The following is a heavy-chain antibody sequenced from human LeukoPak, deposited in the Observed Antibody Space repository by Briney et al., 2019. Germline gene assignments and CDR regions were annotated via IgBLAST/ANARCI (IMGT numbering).Heavy chain of an antibody. D-gene: IGHD2-15*01. Sequence: PGGSLRLFCAASGFTFSSYSMNWVRQAPGKGLEWVSSISSSSSYIYYADSVKGRFTISRDNAKNSLYLQMNSLRAEDTAVYYCARDRIEYCSGGSCYDAWFDPWGQGTLVTVSS. J-gene: IGHJ5*02. CDR3: ARDRIEYCSGGSCYDAWFDP. CDR2: ISSSSSYI. V-gene: IGHV3-21*01. CDR1: GFTFSSYS.